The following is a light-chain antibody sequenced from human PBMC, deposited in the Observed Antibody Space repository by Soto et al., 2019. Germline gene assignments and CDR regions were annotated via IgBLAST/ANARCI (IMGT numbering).Light chain of an antibody. CDR1: QSISSW. CDR3: QLYYSYPQR. V-gene: IGKV1-5*01. Sequence: DIEMSQYPSSLSASVVDRVTITCRASQSISSWLAWYQQKPGKAPKLLIYAASTLQSGVPSRFSGSGSGTDFTRTISSLQSEDFDTYSCQLYYSYPQRFGQGTKVDIK. J-gene: IGKJ1*01. CDR2: AAS.